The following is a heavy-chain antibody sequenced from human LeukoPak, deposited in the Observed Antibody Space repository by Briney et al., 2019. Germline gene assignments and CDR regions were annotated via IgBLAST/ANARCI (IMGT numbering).Heavy chain of an antibody. CDR3: ARGFYYDKGRAFDI. CDR2: ITTSDGNT. CDR1: GFTFSSYT. V-gene: IGHV3-23*01. Sequence: GGSLRLSCAASGFTFSSYTMSWVRQAPGKGLEWVSTITTSDGNTYYADSVKGRFTISRDNSKNTLYLQMNSLRAEDTAVYYCARGFYYDKGRAFDIWGQGTMVTVSS. J-gene: IGHJ3*02. D-gene: IGHD3-22*01.